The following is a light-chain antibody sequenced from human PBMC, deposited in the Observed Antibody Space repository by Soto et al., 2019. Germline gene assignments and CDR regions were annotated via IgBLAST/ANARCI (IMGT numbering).Light chain of an antibody. CDR3: SSFTTSYFYV. CDR1: GSDIGAYNY. J-gene: IGLJ1*01. CDR2: GVT. V-gene: IGLV2-14*01. Sequence: QSVLTQPASVSGSPGQSITISCTGSGSDIGAYNYVSWYQQHPGKAPKLLIHGVTRRPSGVSSRFSASKSAYTASLTISGLQAEDEANYYCSSFTTSYFYVFGPGTKV.